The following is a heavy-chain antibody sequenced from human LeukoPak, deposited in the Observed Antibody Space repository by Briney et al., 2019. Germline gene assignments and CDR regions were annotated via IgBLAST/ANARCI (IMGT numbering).Heavy chain of an antibody. CDR2: IRPNSGGT. V-gene: IGHV1-2*02. J-gene: IGHJ4*02. D-gene: IGHD1/OR15-1a*01. Sequence: GASVKVSCKASGYTFGAYYMYWVRQAPGQGLEWMGWIRPNSGGTNYAQKFQGRVTMTRDTSISTAYMELSRLRSDDTAVYYCAKELEQQVFDYWGQGTLVTVSS. CDR1: GYTFGAYY. CDR3: AKELEQQVFDY.